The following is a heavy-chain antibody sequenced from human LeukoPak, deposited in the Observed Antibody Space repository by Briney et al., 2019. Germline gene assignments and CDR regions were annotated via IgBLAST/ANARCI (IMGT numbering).Heavy chain of an antibody. CDR1: GFTFSSYW. D-gene: IGHD2-15*01. J-gene: IGHJ6*02. V-gene: IGHV3-74*01. Sequence: QPGGSLRLSCAASGFTFSSYWMHWVRQAPGKGLVWVSRINSDGSITSYADSVKGRFTISRDNAKNSLYLQMNSLRAEDTAVYYCARGEGYCSGGSCYGPGGYYYGMDVWGQGTTVTVSS. CDR3: ARGEGYCSGGSCYGPGGYYYGMDV. CDR2: INSDGSIT.